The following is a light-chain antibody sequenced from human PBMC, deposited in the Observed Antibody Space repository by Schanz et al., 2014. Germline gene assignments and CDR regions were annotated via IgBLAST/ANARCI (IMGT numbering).Light chain of an antibody. CDR3: QQYNSDSLS. Sequence: EIVLTQSPGTLSLSPGERATLSCRASQSVSSSYLAWYQQKPGQAPRLLIYGASTRATGIPARFSGSGSGTEFTLTISSLQSEDFATYYCQQYNSDSLSFGGGTKVEIK. CDR1: QSVSSSY. J-gene: IGKJ4*01. V-gene: IGKV3-15*01. CDR2: GAS.